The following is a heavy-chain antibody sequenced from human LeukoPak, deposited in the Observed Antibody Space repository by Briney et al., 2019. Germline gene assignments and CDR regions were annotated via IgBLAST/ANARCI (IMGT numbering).Heavy chain of an antibody. V-gene: IGHV3-64*01. J-gene: IGHJ5*02. CDR2: ISSNGATT. CDR3: ARKGRGSPGLWFDP. D-gene: IGHD6-13*01. Sequence: PGGSLRLSCAASGFSFSNYAMHWVRQAPGKGLEFVSAISSNGATTYYANSVKGRFTISRDSSKNTLFLQMNSLRAEDTAVYYCARKGRGSPGLWFDPWGQGTLVTVSS. CDR1: GFSFSNYA.